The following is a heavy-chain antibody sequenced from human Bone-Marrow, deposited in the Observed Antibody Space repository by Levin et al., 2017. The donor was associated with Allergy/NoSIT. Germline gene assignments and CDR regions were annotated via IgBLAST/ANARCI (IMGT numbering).Heavy chain of an antibody. V-gene: IGHV1-8*01. CDR1: GYTFTSYD. CDR2: MNPNSGNT. D-gene: IGHD5-12*01. CDR3: AVLEVATIYYYYYGMDV. J-gene: IGHJ6*02. Sequence: ASVKVSCKASGYTFTSYDINWVRQATGQGLEWMGWMNPNSGNTGYAQKFQGRVTMTRNTSISTAYMELSSLRSEDTAVYYCAVLEVATIYYYYYGMDVWGQGTTVTVSS.